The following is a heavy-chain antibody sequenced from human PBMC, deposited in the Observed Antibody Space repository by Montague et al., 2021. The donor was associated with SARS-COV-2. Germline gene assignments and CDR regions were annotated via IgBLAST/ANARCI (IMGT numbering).Heavy chain of an antibody. V-gene: IGHV4-61*02. CDR3: ARAHSDSWAHLDN. CDR1: GGSISSGYFY. J-gene: IGHJ4*02. Sequence: TLSLTCTVSGGSISSGYFYWSWIRQPAGKGLEWIGLIYLGGNTNYNPSLKSRVTISVDTSKNQFSLKLSSVTAADTAVYYCARAHSDSWAHLDNWGQGSLVTVSS. CDR2: IYLGGNT. D-gene: IGHD1-26*01.